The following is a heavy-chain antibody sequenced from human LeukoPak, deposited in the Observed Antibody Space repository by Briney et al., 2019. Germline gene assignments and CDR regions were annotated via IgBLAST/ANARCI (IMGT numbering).Heavy chain of an antibody. CDR3: ARGRYSSGWYVDY. D-gene: IGHD6-19*01. V-gene: IGHV1-8*01. J-gene: IGHJ4*02. Sequence: ASVKVSCKASGYTFTNQDINWVRQATGQGLEWMGWMNANSGNTGYAQKFQGKVSMTRNTSISTAYMELSGLRSEDTAVYYCARGRYSSGWYVDYWGQGTLVTVSS. CDR1: GYTFTNQD. CDR2: MNANSGNT.